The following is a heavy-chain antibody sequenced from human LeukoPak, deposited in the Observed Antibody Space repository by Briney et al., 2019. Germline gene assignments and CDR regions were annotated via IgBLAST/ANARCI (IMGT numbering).Heavy chain of an antibody. D-gene: IGHD1-26*01. CDR2: IKQDGSEK. CDR3: ARVGDSDNWIDP. Sequence: GGSLRLSCAASGFTLSSYWMSWVRQAPGKGLEWVANIKQDGSEKYYVDSVKGRFTISRDNAKNSLYLQMNSLRAEDTAVYFCARVGDSDNWIDPWGQGTLVTVSS. CDR1: GFTLSSYW. J-gene: IGHJ5*02. V-gene: IGHV3-7*01.